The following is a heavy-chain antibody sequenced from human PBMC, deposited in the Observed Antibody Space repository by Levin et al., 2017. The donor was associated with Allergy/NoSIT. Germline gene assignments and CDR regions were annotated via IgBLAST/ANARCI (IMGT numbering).Heavy chain of an antibody. CDR2: ISYDGNNK. Sequence: GGSLSLSCAASGFSFSIYGMHWVRQAPGKGLEWLAVISYDGNNKYYADSVKGRFTISRDDSRNTLYLQMSSLRPEDAAVYFCAKDHLLTTVTTPSVWGQGTLVTVSS. CDR3: AKDHLLTTVTTPSV. V-gene: IGHV3-30*18. CDR1: GFSFSIYG. D-gene: IGHD4-17*01. J-gene: IGHJ4*02.